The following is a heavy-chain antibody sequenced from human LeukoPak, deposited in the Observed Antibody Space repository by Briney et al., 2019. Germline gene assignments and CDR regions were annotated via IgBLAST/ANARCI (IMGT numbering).Heavy chain of an antibody. D-gene: IGHD6-19*01. CDR2: MNPNSGNT. V-gene: IGHV1-8*01. Sequence: ASVKVSCKASGYTFTSYDIDWVRQATGQGLEWMGWMNPNSGNTGYAQKFQGRVTMTRNTSISTAYMELSSLRSEDTAVYYCAREGSSGWYRDYYYGMDVWGQGTTVTVSS. J-gene: IGHJ6*02. CDR3: AREGSSGWYRDYYYGMDV. CDR1: GYTFTSYD.